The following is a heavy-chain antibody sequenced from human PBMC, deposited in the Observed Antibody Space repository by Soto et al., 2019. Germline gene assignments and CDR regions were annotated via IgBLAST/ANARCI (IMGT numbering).Heavy chain of an antibody. D-gene: IGHD3-22*01. J-gene: IGHJ4*02. CDR3: ARENYDSSGYYSDY. Sequence: SETLSLTCTVSGGSISSGGYYWSWIRQHPGKGLEWIGYIYYSGSTYYNPSLKSRVTISVDTSKNQFSLKLSSVTAADTAVYYCARENYDSSGYYSDYWGQGTLVTVSS. CDR2: IYYSGST. V-gene: IGHV4-31*03. CDR1: GGSISSGGYY.